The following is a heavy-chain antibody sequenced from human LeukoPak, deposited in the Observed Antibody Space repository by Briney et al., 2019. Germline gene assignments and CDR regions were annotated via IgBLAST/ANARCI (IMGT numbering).Heavy chain of an antibody. Sequence: SETLSLTCTVSGGSVSSGSSFWSWIRQPPGKGLEWIGYIYHSGNTNCNPSLKSRVTISVDTSKSQLSLKLNSVTAADTAVYYCARDRNYYDSSGYYFANWGQGTLVTVSS. CDR2: IYHSGNT. J-gene: IGHJ4*02. D-gene: IGHD3-22*01. V-gene: IGHV4-61*01. CDR3: ARDRNYYDSSGYYFAN. CDR1: GGSVSSGSSF.